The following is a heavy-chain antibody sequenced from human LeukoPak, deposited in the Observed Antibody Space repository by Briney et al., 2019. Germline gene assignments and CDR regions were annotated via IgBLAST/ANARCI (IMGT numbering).Heavy chain of an antibody. J-gene: IGHJ4*02. Sequence: ASVKVSCKASGYTFTGYYMHWVRQAPGQGLEWMGWINPNSGGTNYAQKFQGRVTMTRDTSISTAYMELSRLRSDDTAVYYCARVRYYGSGSYSNFDYWGQGTLVTVSS. CDR2: INPNSGGT. D-gene: IGHD3-10*01. CDR1: GYTFTGYY. CDR3: ARVRYYGSGSYSNFDY. V-gene: IGHV1-2*02.